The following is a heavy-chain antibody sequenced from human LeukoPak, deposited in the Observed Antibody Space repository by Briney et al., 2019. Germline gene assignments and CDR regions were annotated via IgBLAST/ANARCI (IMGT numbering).Heavy chain of an antibody. CDR2: IIPIFGIA. D-gene: IGHD3-16*01. Sequence: SVKVSCKASGGTFSSYAISWVRQAPGQGLEWMGRIIPIFGIANYAQKFQGRVTITADKSTSTAYMELSSLRSEDTAVHYCARAVTLGNLYYFDYWGQGTLVTVSS. CDR3: ARAVTLGNLYYFDY. V-gene: IGHV1-69*04. CDR1: GGTFSSYA. J-gene: IGHJ4*02.